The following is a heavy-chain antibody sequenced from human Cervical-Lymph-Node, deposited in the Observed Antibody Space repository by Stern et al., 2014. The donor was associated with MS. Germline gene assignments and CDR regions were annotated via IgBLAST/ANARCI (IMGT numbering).Heavy chain of an antibody. CDR3: TSAYSSCHYYFDY. V-gene: IGHV3-33*08. J-gene: IGHJ4*02. D-gene: IGHD6-6*01. Sequence: VKPVESGGGVVQPGSSLRLSCAVSGFSLSRYAMHWVRQAPGKGLEWVSLIWYGASNPYYADSVTGRFTIYGDNFRNTLYLQINSLKAGDTAVYYCTSAYSSCHYYFDYWGQGTLVTVSS. CDR2: IWYGASNP. CDR1: GFSLSRYA.